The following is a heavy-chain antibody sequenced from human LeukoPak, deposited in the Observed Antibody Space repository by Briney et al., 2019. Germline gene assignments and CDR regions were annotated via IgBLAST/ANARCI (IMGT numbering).Heavy chain of an antibody. CDR3: AKDSGRLLLLGFGDNFDY. V-gene: IGHV3-30*02. D-gene: IGHD3-10*01. J-gene: IGHJ4*02. CDR2: IRYEGNNN. CDR1: AFTFSTYG. Sequence: PGVTLRLYSAGSAFTFSTYGMQGVRQAPGKGLEWVAVIRYEGNNNKYGDYVEDRFTSSRDKSKNTLYLQMNSVIAKETSVYFCAKDSGRLLLLGFGDNFDYWGQGTLVTVSS.